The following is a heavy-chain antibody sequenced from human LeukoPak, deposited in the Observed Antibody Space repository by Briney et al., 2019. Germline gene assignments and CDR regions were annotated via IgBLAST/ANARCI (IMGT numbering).Heavy chain of an antibody. CDR1: GFTFSSYG. CDR3: ARAPLHHYGSGSYFDY. D-gene: IGHD3-10*01. CDR2: IWYDGSNK. Sequence: GGSLRLYCAASGFTFSSYGMHGVRQAPGKGLEWVAVIWYDGSNKYYADSVKGRFTISRDNSKNTLYLQMNSLRAEDTALYSCARAPLHHYGSGSYFDYWGQGTLVTVSS. J-gene: IGHJ4*02. V-gene: IGHV3-33*01.